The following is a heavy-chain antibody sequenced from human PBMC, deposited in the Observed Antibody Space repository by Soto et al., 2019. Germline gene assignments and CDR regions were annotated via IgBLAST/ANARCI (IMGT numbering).Heavy chain of an antibody. CDR2: IRVIGENI. CDR1: EFSFNRFT. Sequence: GGCRRLSWLASEFSFNRFTMNWVRPAPGRGLEWVASIRVIGENIKYGGSGQGRCITSTDNCKKPALLDVSSVRDEDTAVYYCARDLPLLKSLFDYWGPGTMVPVSS. D-gene: IGHD3-16*01. J-gene: IGHJ4*02. CDR3: ARDLPLLKSLFDY. V-gene: IGHV3-21*01.